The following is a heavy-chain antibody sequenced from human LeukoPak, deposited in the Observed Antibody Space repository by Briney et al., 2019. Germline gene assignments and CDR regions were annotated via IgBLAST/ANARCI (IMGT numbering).Heavy chain of an antibody. CDR3: ARGPGRDVDY. J-gene: IGHJ4*02. V-gene: IGHV3-21*01. Sequence: PGGSLRLSCAASGFTFSSYSMNWVRQAPGKGLEWVSSISSSSSYIYYADSVKGRFTISRGNAKNSLYLQMNSLRAEDTAVYYCARGPGRDVDYWGQGTLVTVSS. D-gene: IGHD5-24*01. CDR2: ISSSSSYI. CDR1: GFTFSSYS.